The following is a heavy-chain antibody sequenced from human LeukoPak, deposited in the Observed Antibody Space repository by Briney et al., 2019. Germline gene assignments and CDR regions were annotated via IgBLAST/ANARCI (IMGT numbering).Heavy chain of an antibody. V-gene: IGHV3-21*01. J-gene: IGHJ4*02. CDR1: GFTFSSYS. D-gene: IGHD4-17*01. CDR2: ISSSSSYI. Sequence: SGGSLRLSCAASGFTFSSYSMNWFRQAPGKGLEWVSSISSSSSYIYYADSVKGRFTISRDNAKNSLYLQMSSLRAEDTAVYYCARDATVTTPYFDYWGQGTLVTVSS. CDR3: ARDATVTTPYFDY.